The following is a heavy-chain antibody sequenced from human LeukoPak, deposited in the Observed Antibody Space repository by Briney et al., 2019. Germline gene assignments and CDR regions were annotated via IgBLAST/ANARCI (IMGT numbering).Heavy chain of an antibody. CDR2: INHSGST. Sequence: PSETLSLTCAVYGGSFSGYYWSWIRQPPGKGLEWIGEINHSGSTNYNPSLKSRVTISVDTSKNQFSLKLSSVTAADTAVYYCARGTQWLVKMKSRKRNYYFDYWGQGTLVTVSS. CDR1: GGSFSGYY. J-gene: IGHJ4*02. CDR3: ARGTQWLVKMKSRKRNYYFDY. D-gene: IGHD6-19*01. V-gene: IGHV4-34*01.